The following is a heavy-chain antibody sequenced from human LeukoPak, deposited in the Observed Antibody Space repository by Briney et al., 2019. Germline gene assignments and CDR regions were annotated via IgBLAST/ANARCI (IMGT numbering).Heavy chain of an antibody. CDR1: GFTFSDYY. CDR3: ARGRRVAEYYYYYYGMDV. J-gene: IGHJ6*02. CDR2: ISSSGSTI. Sequence: GGSLRLSCAASGFTFSDYYMSWIRQAPGKGLEWVSYISSSGSTIYYADSVKGRFTISRDNAKNSLYLQMNSLRAEDTAVYYCARGRRVAEYYYYYYGMDVWGQGTTVTVSS. V-gene: IGHV3-11*01. D-gene: IGHD3-3*01.